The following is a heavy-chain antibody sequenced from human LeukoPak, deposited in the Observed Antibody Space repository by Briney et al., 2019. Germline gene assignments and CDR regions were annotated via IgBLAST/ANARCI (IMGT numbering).Heavy chain of an antibody. CDR3: ASAFWSGYIDY. V-gene: IGHV3-21*01. D-gene: IGHD3-3*01. J-gene: IGHJ4*02. CDR2: ISSSSSYI. CDR1: GFTFSSYS. Sequence: PGESLRLSCAASGFTFSSYSMNWVRQAPGKGLEWVSSISSSSSYIYYADSVKGRFTISRDNAKNSLYLQMNSLRAEDTAVYYCASAFWSGYIDYWGQGTLVTVSS.